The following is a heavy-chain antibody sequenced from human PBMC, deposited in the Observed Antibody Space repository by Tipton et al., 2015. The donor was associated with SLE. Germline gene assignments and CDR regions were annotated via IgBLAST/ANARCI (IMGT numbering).Heavy chain of an antibody. CDR1: GYTFTSYG. Sequence: QLVQSGAEVKKPGASVKVSCKASGYTFTSYGISWVRQAPGQGLEWMGWISAYNGNTYYAQKLQGRVTMTTDTSTSTAYMELRSLRSDDTAVYYCARVRFLEWLFPHWFDPWGQGTLVTVSS. CDR3: ARVRFLEWLFPHWFDP. D-gene: IGHD3-3*01. CDR2: ISAYNGNT. J-gene: IGHJ5*02. V-gene: IGHV1-18*01.